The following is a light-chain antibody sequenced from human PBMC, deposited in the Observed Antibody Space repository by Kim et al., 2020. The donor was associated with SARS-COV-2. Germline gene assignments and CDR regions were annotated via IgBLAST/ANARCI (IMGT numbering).Light chain of an antibody. CDR1: QSVDSNY. Sequence: LSPGERATLSCRASQSVDSNYLAWFQQKPGQAPRLLIYVASNRATGIPDRFSGSGSGTDFTLTISRLEPEDFAVYYCQQYGSSPYTFGQGTKLEI. J-gene: IGKJ2*01. V-gene: IGKV3-20*01. CDR3: QQYGSSPYT. CDR2: VAS.